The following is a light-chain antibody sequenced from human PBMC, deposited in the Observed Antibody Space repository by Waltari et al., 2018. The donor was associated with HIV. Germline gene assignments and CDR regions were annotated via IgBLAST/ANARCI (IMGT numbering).Light chain of an antibody. V-gene: IGKV3-20*01. J-gene: IGKJ1*01. CDR1: QSVSSSY. CDR3: QQYGSSRST. Sequence: EIVLTQSPGTLSLSPGERATLSGRASQSVSSSYLAWYQQKPGQAPRLLSYGAASRATGIPDRFSGSGSGTDFTLTISRLEPEDFGVYYCQQYGSSRSTFGQGTKVEIK. CDR2: GAA.